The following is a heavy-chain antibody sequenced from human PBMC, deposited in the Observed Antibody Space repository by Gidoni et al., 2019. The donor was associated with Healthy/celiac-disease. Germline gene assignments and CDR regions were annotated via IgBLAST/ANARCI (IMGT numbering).Heavy chain of an antibody. V-gene: IGHV1-8*01. J-gene: IGHJ5*02. D-gene: IGHD3-10*01. CDR2: MNPNSGNT. CDR3: AIINYGSGGWFDP. CDR1: GYTFTSYH. Sequence: QVQLVQSGAEVKKPGASVTVSCKASGYTFTSYHINWVRQATGQGLEWMGWMNPNSGNTGYAQKFQGRVTMTRNTSISTAYMELSSLRSEDTAVYYCAIINYGSGGWFDPWGQGTLVTVSS.